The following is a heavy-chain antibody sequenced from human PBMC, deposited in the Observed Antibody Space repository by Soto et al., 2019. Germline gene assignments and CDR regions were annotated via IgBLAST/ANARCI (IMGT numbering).Heavy chain of an antibody. Sequence: QVHLVESGGGVVQPGISLRLSCAASEFTFRIFAMHWLRQSPGKGLEWVAVISYDGSRKADSVKGRFTVSRDNSWNTLYLQMNSLRAEDTAIYYCARGDREDIEEVVGVRPGEYSMDVWGQGTTVTVSS. J-gene: IGHJ6*02. CDR2: ISYDGSRK. V-gene: IGHV3-30-3*01. CDR3: ARGDREDIEEVVGVRPGEYSMDV. CDR1: EFTFRIFA. D-gene: IGHD1-26*01.